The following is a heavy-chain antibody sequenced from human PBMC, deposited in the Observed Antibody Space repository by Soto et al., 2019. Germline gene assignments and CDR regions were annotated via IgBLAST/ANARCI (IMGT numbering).Heavy chain of an antibody. D-gene: IGHD1-26*01. V-gene: IGHV3-21*01. CDR1: GFTFSTYT. CDR2: INGRSNYV. Sequence: EVQVVESGGGLVKPGGSLRHSCVFSGFTFSTYTMNWVRQAPGKGLEWVSSINGRSNYVYYADSVKGRFTISRDYAKNSLYLQMNRLRAEATAIYYCAREDGVVGSSSAFDHWGLGILVTVSS. J-gene: IGHJ4*02. CDR3: AREDGVVGSSSAFDH.